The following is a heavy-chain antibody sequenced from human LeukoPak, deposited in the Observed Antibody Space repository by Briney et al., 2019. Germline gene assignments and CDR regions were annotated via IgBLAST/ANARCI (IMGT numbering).Heavy chain of an antibody. Sequence: SETLSLTCAVYGGSFSGYYWSWIRQPPGPGLEWIGEINHSGSTNYNPSLKSRVTISVDTSKNQFSLKLSSVTAADTAVYYCARRRSMDVWGKGTTVTISS. CDR1: GGSFSGYY. CDR2: INHSGST. CDR3: ARRRSMDV. V-gene: IGHV4-34*01. J-gene: IGHJ6*03.